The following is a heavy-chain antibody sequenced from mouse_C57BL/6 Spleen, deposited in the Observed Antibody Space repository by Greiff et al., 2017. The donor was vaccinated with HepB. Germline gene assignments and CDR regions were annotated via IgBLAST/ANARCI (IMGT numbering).Heavy chain of an antibody. CDR2: IHPNSGST. J-gene: IGHJ3*01. D-gene: IGHD2-3*01. CDR3: ASGEDGYQAWFAY. CDR1: GYTFTSYW. V-gene: IGHV1-64*01. Sequence: QVQLQQPGAELVKPGASVKLSCKASGYTFTSYWMHWVKQRPGQGLEWIGMIHPNSGSTNYNEKFKSKATLTVDKSSSTAYMQLSSLTSEDSAVYYCASGEDGYQAWFAYGGQGTLVTVSA.